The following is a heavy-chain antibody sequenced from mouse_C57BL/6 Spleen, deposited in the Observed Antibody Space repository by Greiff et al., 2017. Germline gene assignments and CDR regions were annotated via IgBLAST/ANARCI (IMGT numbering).Heavy chain of an antibody. CDR2: INPGSGGT. V-gene: IGHV1-54*01. D-gene: IGHD1-1*01. CDR1: GYAFTNYL. J-gene: IGHJ2*01. Sequence: VQLQQSGAELVRPGTSVKVSCKASGYAFTNYLIEWVKQRPGQGLEWIGVINPGSGGTNYNEKFKGKATLTADKSSSTAYMQLSSLTSEDSAVYFCARSMGTTVVFDYWGQGTTLTVSS. CDR3: ARSMGTTVVFDY.